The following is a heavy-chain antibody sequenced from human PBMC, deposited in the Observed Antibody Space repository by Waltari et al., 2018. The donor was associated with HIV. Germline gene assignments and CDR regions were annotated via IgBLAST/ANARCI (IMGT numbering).Heavy chain of an antibody. V-gene: IGHV1-18*01. Sequence: QVQLEQSGTEVKTPGASVKVSCRASGYTFHTYGIPWGRQAPGQGLEWMGWISVFNANTNYAQKFQGRVTMTADTATRTVYLELRSLKSDDTAVYFCGRDLFPRLQLRSDWIDPWGQGTLVIVSS. J-gene: IGHJ5*02. CDR2: ISVFNANT. D-gene: IGHD1-1*01. CDR3: GRDLFPRLQLRSDWIDP. CDR1: GYTFHTYG.